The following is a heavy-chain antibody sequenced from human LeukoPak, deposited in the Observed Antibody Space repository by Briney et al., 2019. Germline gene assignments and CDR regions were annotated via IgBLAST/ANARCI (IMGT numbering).Heavy chain of an antibody. CDR1: GFTFTTYA. Sequence: GGSLRLSCAVSGFTFTTYAMSWVRQAPGKGLEWISAISNSGGSTYYADSVRGRFTISRDNSKNTLYLQMNSLGAEDTAVYYCVRTWGSGYSAPPGDWGQGSLVTVSS. CDR2: ISNSGGST. CDR3: VRTWGSGYSAPPGD. J-gene: IGHJ4*02. D-gene: IGHD6-13*01. V-gene: IGHV3-23*01.